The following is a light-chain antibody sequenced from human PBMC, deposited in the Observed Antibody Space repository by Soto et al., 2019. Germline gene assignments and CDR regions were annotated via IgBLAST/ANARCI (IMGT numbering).Light chain of an antibody. J-gene: IGLJ2*01. CDR3: QTWGTGIVV. Sequence: QLVLTQSPSASASLGASVKLTCTLSSGHSSYAIAWHQQQPEKGPRFLMKVKSDGGHSKGDGIPDRFSGSSSGAERYLTISSLQSEDEADYYCQTWGTGIVVFGGGTKLTVL. CDR1: SGHSSYA. CDR2: VKSDGGH. V-gene: IGLV4-69*01.